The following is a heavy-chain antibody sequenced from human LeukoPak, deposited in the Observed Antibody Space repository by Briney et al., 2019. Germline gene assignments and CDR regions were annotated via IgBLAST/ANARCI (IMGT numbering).Heavy chain of an antibody. CDR1: GFTFSSYS. J-gene: IGHJ3*02. CDR2: ISSSSSYI. V-gene: IGHV3-21*01. D-gene: IGHD2-15*01. CDR3: ARAPGYCSGGSCYFEHI. Sequence: PGGSLRLSCAASGFTFSSYSMNWVRQAPGKGLEWVSSISSSSSYIYYADSVKGRFTISRDNAKNSLYLQMNSLRAEDTAVYYCARAPGYCSGGSCYFEHIWGQGTMVTVSS.